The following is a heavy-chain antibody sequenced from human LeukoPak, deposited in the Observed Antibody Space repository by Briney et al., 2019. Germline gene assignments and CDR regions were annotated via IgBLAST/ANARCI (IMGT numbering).Heavy chain of an antibody. J-gene: IGHJ4*02. CDR2: IYTSGST. CDR1: GGSISSGSYY. D-gene: IGHD3-3*01. CDR3: ARDLRPYYFDY. Sequence: SQTLSLTCTVSGGSISSGSYYWSWIRQPAGKGLEWIGRIYTSGSTNYNPSLKSRVTISVDTSKNQSSLKLSSVTAADTAVYYCARDLRPYYFDYWGQGTLVTVSS. V-gene: IGHV4-61*02.